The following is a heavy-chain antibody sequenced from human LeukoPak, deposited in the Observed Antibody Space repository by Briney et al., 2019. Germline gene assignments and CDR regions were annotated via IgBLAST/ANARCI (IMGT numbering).Heavy chain of an antibody. D-gene: IGHD1-7*01. CDR3: ARRWNYGRNYYIDV. V-gene: IGHV4-34*01. CDR2: INDSGTI. J-gene: IGHJ6*03. Sequence: SETLSLTCAVYGGSFSNYYWSWIRQPPGKGLEWIGEINDSGTINYNPSLMSRVTISVDKSKNQFSLKLSSVTAADTALYYCARRWNYGRNYYIDVWGKGATVSVSS. CDR1: GGSFSNYY.